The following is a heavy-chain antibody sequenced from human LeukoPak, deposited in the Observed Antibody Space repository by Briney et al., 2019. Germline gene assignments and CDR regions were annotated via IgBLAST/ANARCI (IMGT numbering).Heavy chain of an antibody. CDR1: GFTFSSYA. D-gene: IGHD1-26*01. V-gene: IGHV3-23*01. CDR3: AKELWAKGGEYHYYYGMDV. Sequence: GSLRLSCAASGFTFSSYAMSWVRQAPGKGLEWVSAISGSGGSTYYADSVKGRFTISRDNSKNTLYLQMNSLRAEDTAVYYCAKELWAKGGEYHYYYGMDVWGQGTTVTVSS. J-gene: IGHJ6*02. CDR2: ISGSGGST.